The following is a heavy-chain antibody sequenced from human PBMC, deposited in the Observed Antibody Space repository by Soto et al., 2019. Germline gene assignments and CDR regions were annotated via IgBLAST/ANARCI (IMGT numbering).Heavy chain of an antibody. CDR1: CGSISSSNW. CDR3: ARVRREFDTSGPVDY. Sequence: SETLSLTCAVSCGSISSSNWWSWVRQPPGKGLEWIGEIYHSGSTNYNPSLKSRVTISVDKSKNQFSLKLSSVTAADTAVYYCARVRREFDTSGPVDYWGQGTLVTVSS. J-gene: IGHJ4*02. CDR2: IYHSGST. D-gene: IGHD3-10*01. V-gene: IGHV4-4*02.